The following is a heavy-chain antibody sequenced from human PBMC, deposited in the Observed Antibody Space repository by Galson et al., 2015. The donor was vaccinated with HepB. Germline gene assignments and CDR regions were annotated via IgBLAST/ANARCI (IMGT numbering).Heavy chain of an antibody. CDR1: GFTFSSYG. V-gene: IGHV3-33*01. D-gene: IGHD2-15*01. Sequence: SLRLSCAASGFTFSSYGMHWVRQAPGKGLEWVAVIWYDGSNKYYADSVKGRFTISRDNSKNTLYLQMNSLRAEDTAVYYCARESWGCSGGSCYPSYYYYYGMDVWGQGTTVTVSS. J-gene: IGHJ6*02. CDR2: IWYDGSNK. CDR3: ARESWGCSGGSCYPSYYYYYGMDV.